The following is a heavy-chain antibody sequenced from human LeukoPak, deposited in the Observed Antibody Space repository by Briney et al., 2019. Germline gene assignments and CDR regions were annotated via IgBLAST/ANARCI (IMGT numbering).Heavy chain of an antibody. J-gene: IGHJ4*02. V-gene: IGHV4-39*01. CDR2: IYYSGST. CDR1: GGSISSSNYY. CDR3: ARHSSSSFNFDH. D-gene: IGHD6-13*01. Sequence: PSETLSLTCTVSGGSISSSNYYWGWIRQPPGKGLEWIGSIYYSGSTYYNPSLKSRVTISVDTSKNQFPLKLSSVTAADTAVYNCARHSSSSFNFDHWGQGTLVTVSS.